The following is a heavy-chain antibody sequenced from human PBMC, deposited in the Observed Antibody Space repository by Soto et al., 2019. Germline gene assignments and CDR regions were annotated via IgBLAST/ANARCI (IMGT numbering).Heavy chain of an antibody. CDR1: GFTFSSYA. D-gene: IGHD2-2*01. J-gene: IGHJ6*02. CDR3: AKVPASDYYYYGMDV. V-gene: IGHV3-23*01. CDR2: ISGSGGST. Sequence: PGGSLRLSCAASGFTFSSYAMSWVRQAPGKGLEWVSAISGSGGSTYYADSVKGRFTISRDNSKNTLYLQMNSPRAEDTAVYYCAKVPASDYYYYGMDVWGQGTTVTVSS.